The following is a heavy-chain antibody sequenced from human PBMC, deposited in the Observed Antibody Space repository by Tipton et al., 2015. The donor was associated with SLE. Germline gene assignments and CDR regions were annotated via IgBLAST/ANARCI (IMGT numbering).Heavy chain of an antibody. V-gene: IGHV4-38-2*02. CDR2: IHHTGST. D-gene: IGHD6-19*01. CDR1: GYSVSTGYY. CDR3: ARDGSQWLAAYFHH. J-gene: IGHJ1*01. Sequence: LSCTVSGYSVSTGYYWAWIRQSPGKGLEWVGSIHHTGSTYYNPSLKSRLTISLDTSKNQFSLKLSSVTAADTAVYYCARDGSQWLAAYFHHWGQGTLVTVSS.